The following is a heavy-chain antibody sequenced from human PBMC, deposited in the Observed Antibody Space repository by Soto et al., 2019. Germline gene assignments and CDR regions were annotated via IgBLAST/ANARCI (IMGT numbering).Heavy chain of an antibody. Sequence: SGPTLVNPTQTLTLTCTVSGFSLSTSGGGVVWVRQPPGNALEWLALIYGNDDKRYSPSLKSRLTITKGTAKNQVVLTMTNMEAGDTATYYCARRPNWGMDGLGVWGQGTTVTVSS. CDR1: GFSLSTSGGG. CDR3: ARRPNWGMDGLGV. J-gene: IGHJ6*02. CDR2: IYGNDDK. D-gene: IGHD7-27*01. V-gene: IGHV2-5*01.